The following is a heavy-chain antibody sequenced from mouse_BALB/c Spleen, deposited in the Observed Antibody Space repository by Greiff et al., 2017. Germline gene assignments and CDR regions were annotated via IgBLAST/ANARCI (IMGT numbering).Heavy chain of an antibody. D-gene: IGHD1-2*01. V-gene: IGHV5-6-3*01. J-gene: IGHJ3*01. Sequence: EVQLVESGGGLVQPGGSLKLSCAASGFTFSSYGMSWVRQTPDKRLELVATINSNGGSTYYPDSVKGRFTISRDNAKNTLYLQMSSLKSEDTAMYYSARDDITTFAYWGQGTLVTVSA. CDR3: ARDDITTFAY. CDR1: GFTFSSYG. CDR2: INSNGGST.